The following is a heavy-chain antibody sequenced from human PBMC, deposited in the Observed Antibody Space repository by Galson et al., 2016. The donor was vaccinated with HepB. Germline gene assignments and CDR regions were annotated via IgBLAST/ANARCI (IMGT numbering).Heavy chain of an antibody. D-gene: IGHD2-2*01. CDR1: GGSFSSSSYY. J-gene: IGHJ3*02. V-gene: IGHV4-39*01. CDR3: ARSDCSSTSCYGNDPFDI. Sequence: EPLSLTCTVSGGSFSSSSYYWGWIRQPPGKGLEWIGSIYYSGSTYYNPSLKSRVTISVDTSKNQFSLKLSSVTAADTAVYYCARSDCSSTSCYGNDPFDIWGQGTMVTVSS. CDR2: IYYSGST.